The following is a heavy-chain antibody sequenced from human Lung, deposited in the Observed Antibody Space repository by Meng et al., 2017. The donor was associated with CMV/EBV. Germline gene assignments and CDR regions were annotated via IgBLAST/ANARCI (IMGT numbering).Heavy chain of an antibody. D-gene: IGHD2-2*01. J-gene: IGHJ6*02. V-gene: IGHV3-23*01. CDR2: IRGSDGST. CDR1: GFTFSTYG. CDR3: AKDRCGSASCSLGMDV. Sequence: GESXKISCVASGFTFSTYGMSWVRQAPGKGLEWVSVIRGSDGSTHYADSAKGRFTISRDNSKNTLFLQMNSLRADDTAVYYCAKDRCGSASCSLGMDVWGQGTXVTVSS.